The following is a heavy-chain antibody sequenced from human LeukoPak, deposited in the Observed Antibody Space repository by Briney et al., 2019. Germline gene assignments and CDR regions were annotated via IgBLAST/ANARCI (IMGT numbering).Heavy chain of an antibody. J-gene: IGHJ4*02. CDR1: GGSMSSSRYY. CDR2: IYYSGIT. CDR3: ASESNLVVITNY. D-gene: IGHD3-22*01. Sequence: SETLSLTCTVSGGSMSSSRYYWGWIRQPPGKGLEWIGNIYYSGITYYNPSLKSRVTISVDTSKNQFSLKLSSVTAADTAVYYCASESNLVVITNYWGQGTLVTVSS. V-gene: IGHV4-39*01.